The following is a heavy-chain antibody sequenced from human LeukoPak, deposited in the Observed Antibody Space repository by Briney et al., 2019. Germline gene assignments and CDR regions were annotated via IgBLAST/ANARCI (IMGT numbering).Heavy chain of an antibody. D-gene: IGHD3-22*01. Sequence: SQTLSLTCTVSGGSISSGDYYWSWIRQPPGKGLEWIGCIYYSGSTYYNPSLKSRVSISVDTSKNQFSLKLSSVTAADTAVYYCARGYESGGFYYRRTDKPLDYWGQGTLVTVSS. CDR1: GGSISSGDYY. CDR3: ARGYESGGFYYRRTDKPLDY. J-gene: IGHJ4*02. CDR2: IYYSGST. V-gene: IGHV4-31*03.